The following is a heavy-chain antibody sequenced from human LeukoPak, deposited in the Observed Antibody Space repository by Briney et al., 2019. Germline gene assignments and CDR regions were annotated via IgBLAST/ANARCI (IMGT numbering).Heavy chain of an antibody. D-gene: IGHD3-3*01. CDR2: IYTSGST. Sequence: PAETLSLTCTVSGGSISSGSYYWSWIRQPAGKGLEWIGRIYTSGSTNYNPSLKSRVTISVDTSKNQFSLKLSSVTAADTAVYYCARGVTILRVVGNWFDPWGQGTLVTVSS. J-gene: IGHJ5*02. V-gene: IGHV4-61*02. CDR1: GGSISSGSYY. CDR3: ARGVTILRVVGNWFDP.